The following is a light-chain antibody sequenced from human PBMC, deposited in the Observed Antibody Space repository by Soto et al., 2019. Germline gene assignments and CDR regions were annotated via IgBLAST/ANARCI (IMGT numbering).Light chain of an antibody. Sequence: DIQMTQSPSSLSASVGDRVTITCRASQDISVYLAWYQQKPGKVPKLLIYSASTLQSGVPSRFSGSGSGTDFTLTISSMQPEDVGTYYCQKFNTAPLTFGQGTRLEMK. CDR1: QDISVY. CDR2: SAS. CDR3: QKFNTAPLT. V-gene: IGKV1-27*01. J-gene: IGKJ5*01.